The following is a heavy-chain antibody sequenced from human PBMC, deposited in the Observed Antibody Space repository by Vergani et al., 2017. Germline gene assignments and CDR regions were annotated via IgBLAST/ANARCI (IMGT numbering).Heavy chain of an antibody. J-gene: IGHJ4*02. Sequence: QLQLQESGPGLVKPSETLSLTCTVSGGSISSSSYYWGWIRQPPGKGLEWIGSIYYSGSTYYNPSLKSRVTISVDTSKNQFSLKLSSVTAADTAVYYCARHSATEYGGNSGFDYWGQGTLVTVSS. V-gene: IGHV4-39*01. CDR2: IYYSGST. CDR1: GGSISSSSYY. D-gene: IGHD4-23*01. CDR3: ARHSATEYGGNSGFDY.